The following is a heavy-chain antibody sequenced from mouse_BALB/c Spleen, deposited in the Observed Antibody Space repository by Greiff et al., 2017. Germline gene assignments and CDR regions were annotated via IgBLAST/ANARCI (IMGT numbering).Heavy chain of an antibody. J-gene: IGHJ2*01. CDR2: IHPSDSET. D-gene: IGHD3-1*01. CDR3: ARSGEEYYFDY. V-gene: IGHV1-74*04. Sequence: LVESGTVLARPGASVKMSCKASGYSFTSYWMNWVKQRPGQGLEWIGMIHPSDSETRLNQKFKDKATLTVDKSSSTAYMQLSSPTSEDSAVYYCARSGEEYYFDYWGQGTTLTVSS. CDR1: GYSFTSYW.